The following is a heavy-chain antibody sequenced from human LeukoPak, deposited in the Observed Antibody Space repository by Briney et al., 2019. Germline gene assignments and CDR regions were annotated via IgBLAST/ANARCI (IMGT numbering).Heavy chain of an antibody. CDR2: VKHDGSEK. CDR3: ARELSIAVDAFDI. J-gene: IGHJ3*02. D-gene: IGHD6-19*01. Sequence: GGSLRLSCAAASGFPFSTFWMSWVRRAPGKGLEGVANVKHDGSEKSYVDSVKGRFTISRDNAKNTLYLQMNSLRAEDMAVYYCARELSIAVDAFDIWGEGTMVTVSS. V-gene: IGHV3-7*03. CDR1: GFPFSTFW.